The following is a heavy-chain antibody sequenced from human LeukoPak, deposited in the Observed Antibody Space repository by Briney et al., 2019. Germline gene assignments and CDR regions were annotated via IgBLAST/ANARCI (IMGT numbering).Heavy chain of an antibody. CDR1: RFTFSSYA. CDR3: ARDPRAYYDTSGYTFDS. D-gene: IGHD3-22*01. V-gene: IGHV3-23*01. Sequence: GGSLRLSCAASRFTFSSYAMSWVRQAPGKGLEWVSAISGSSGSTYYADSVKGRFTISRDNSKNTLHLQMNSLRAEDTAVYYCARDPRAYYDTSGYTFDSWGQGTLVTVSS. CDR2: ISGSSGST. J-gene: IGHJ4*02.